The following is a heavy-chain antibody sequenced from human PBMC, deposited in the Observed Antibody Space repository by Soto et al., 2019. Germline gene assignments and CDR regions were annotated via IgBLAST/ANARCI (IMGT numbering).Heavy chain of an antibody. J-gene: IGHJ5*02. CDR2: ISSNSAYI. V-gene: IGHV3-21*01. CDR3: TRDASRDSSARGWFDP. Sequence: GGSLRLSCAAPGFTFRSFTMNWVRQAPGKWLEWVSTISSNSAYIYYTDALRGRFTISRDNAKNSLHLQMNSLRAEDTAVYYCTRDASRDSSARGWFDPWGPGXLVTVYS. CDR1: GFTFRSFT. D-gene: IGHD6-13*01.